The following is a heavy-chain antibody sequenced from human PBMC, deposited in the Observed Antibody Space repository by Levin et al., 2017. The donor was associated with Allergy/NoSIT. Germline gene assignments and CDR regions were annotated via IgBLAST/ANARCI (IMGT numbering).Heavy chain of an antibody. CDR1: GGSISSSSYY. J-gene: IGHJ4*02. Sequence: PSETLSLTCTVSGGSISSSSYYWGWIRQPPGKGLEWIGSIYYSGSTYYNSSLKSRVTISVDTSKNQFSLKLSAVTAADTAVYYCARGWKYDYWGQGTLVTVSS. CDR2: IYYSGST. CDR3: ARGWKYDY. V-gene: IGHV4-39*01. D-gene: IGHD1-1*01.